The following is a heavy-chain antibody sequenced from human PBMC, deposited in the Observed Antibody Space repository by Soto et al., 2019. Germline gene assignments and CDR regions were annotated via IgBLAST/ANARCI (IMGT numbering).Heavy chain of an antibody. D-gene: IGHD3-22*01. Sequence: GGSLRLSCAASGFTFTSYAMSWVRQAPGKGLEWASTISGTGGSTYYPDSVKGRFTISRDNSKNTVYLQMNSLRAEDAAVYYCAKEMTSGYYLFDYWGQGTLVTVSS. J-gene: IGHJ4*02. V-gene: IGHV3-23*01. CDR3: AKEMTSGYYLFDY. CDR2: ISGTGGST. CDR1: GFTFTSYA.